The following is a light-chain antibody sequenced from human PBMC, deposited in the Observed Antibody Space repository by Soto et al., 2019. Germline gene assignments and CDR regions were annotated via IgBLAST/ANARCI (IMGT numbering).Light chain of an antibody. V-gene: IGKV3-11*01. CDR1: QSVSSY. J-gene: IGKJ5*01. CDR2: DAS. Sequence: EIVLTQSPATLSLSPGERATLSCRASQSVSSYLAWYQQKPGQAPSLLIYDASNRATGIPARFSGSGSETDFTLTISSLEPEDFAVYYGQQRSNWPQITFGQGTRLEIK. CDR3: QQRSNWPQIT.